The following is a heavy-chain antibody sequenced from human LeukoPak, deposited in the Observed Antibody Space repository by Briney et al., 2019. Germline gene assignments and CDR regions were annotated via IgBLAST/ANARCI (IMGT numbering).Heavy chain of an antibody. CDR2: INDSGRT. CDR1: GGSFSNYS. Sequence: SETLALTCADYGGSFSNYSWSWIRQPPARGLHLIGEINDSGRTNYNPSLMSRVTVSVDTSKNQFSLRLTSVTATDTAVYYCARRWNYGRNYYIDVWGNGATVSVSS. D-gene: IGHD1-7*01. V-gene: IGHV4-34*01. J-gene: IGHJ6*03. CDR3: ARRWNYGRNYYIDV.